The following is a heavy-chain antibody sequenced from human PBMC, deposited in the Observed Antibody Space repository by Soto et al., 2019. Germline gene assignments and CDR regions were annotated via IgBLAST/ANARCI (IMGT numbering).Heavy chain of an antibody. J-gene: IGHJ6*03. CDR3: AKADSNYAGRFSYYYMDV. D-gene: IGHD4-4*01. V-gene: IGHV1-18*01. CDR1: GYTFRSYG. CDR2: ISGYNGNT. Sequence: QVQLVQSGTEVKKPGASVKVSCKASGYTFRSYGISWVRQAPGQGLEWMGWISGYNGNTHYSQQFQGKVTMTTATSTSTAYMELRNLRSDDTAVYYCAKADSNYAGRFSYYYMDVWGTGTMVTVSS.